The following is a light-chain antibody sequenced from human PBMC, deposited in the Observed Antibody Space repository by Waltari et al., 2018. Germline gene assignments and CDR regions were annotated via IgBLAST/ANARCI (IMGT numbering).Light chain of an antibody. CDR3: QQANSFPIT. CDR1: QAIRNW. Sequence: DIQMTQSPSSVSASVGDRVTITYRASQAIRNWLAWYQQKPGKAPNLLIYATSSLQTGVPSRFSGSGSGTEFTLTISSLQPEDFATYYCQQANSFPITFGPGTKVDIK. CDR2: ATS. J-gene: IGKJ3*01. V-gene: IGKV1-12*01.